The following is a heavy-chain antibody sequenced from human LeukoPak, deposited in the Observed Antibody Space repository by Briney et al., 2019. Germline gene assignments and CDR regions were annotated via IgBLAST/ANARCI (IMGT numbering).Heavy chain of an antibody. Sequence: ASVKVSCKASGYTFSAYYIHWVRQAPGQGLEWVGWITPRNGATNYAHKFQGWVTMTRDTSISTAYLELTLRSDDTAVYYCARGIEGGSGYYAKFLGGYRGQGTLVTVSS. J-gene: IGHJ4*02. CDR1: GYTFSAYY. D-gene: IGHD3-22*01. V-gene: IGHV1-2*04. CDR2: ITPRNGAT. CDR3: ARGIEGGSGYYAKFLGGY.